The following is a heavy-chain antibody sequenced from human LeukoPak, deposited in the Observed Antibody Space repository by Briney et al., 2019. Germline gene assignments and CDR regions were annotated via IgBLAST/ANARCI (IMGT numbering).Heavy chain of an antibody. Sequence: ASVKVSCKASGYTFTSYGISWVRQAPGQGLEWMGWISAYNGNTNYAQKLQGRVTMTTDTSTSTAYMELRSLRSDDTAVYYCARDTAEYYGSGSYFDYWGQGTLVTVSS. CDR3: ARDTAEYYGSGSYFDY. CDR2: ISAYNGNT. V-gene: IGHV1-18*01. D-gene: IGHD3-10*01. J-gene: IGHJ4*02. CDR1: GYTFTSYG.